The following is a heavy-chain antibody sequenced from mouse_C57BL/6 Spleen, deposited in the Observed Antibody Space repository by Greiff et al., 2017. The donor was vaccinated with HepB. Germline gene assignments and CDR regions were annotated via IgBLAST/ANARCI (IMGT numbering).Heavy chain of an antibody. D-gene: IGHD2-4*01. Sequence: VQLQQSGPELVKPGASVKMSCKASGYTFTDYNMHWVKQSHGKSLEWIGYINPNNGGTSYNQKFKGKATLTVNKSSSTAYMELRSLTSEDSAVYYCARGGHDYGELLAYWGQGTLVTVSA. V-gene: IGHV1-22*01. CDR3: ARGGHDYGELLAY. CDR2: INPNNGGT. CDR1: GYTFTDYN. J-gene: IGHJ3*01.